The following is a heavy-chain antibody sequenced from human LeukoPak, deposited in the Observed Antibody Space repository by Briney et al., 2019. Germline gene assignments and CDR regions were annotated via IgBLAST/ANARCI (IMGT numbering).Heavy chain of an antibody. CDR3: ASYVVVPAAIIPIWFDP. CDR2: IYYSGST. J-gene: IGHJ5*02. D-gene: IGHD2-2*02. CDR1: GGSISSSSYY. Sequence: SETLSLTCTVSGGSISSSSYYWGWIRQPPGKGLEGIGSIYYSGSTYYNPSLKSRVTISVDTSKNQYSLKLSSVTAADTAVYYCASYVVVPAAIIPIWFDPWGQGTLVTVSS. V-gene: IGHV4-39*01.